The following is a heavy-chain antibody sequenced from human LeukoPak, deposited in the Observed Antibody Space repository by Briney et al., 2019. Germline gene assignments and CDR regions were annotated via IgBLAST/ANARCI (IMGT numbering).Heavy chain of an antibody. Sequence: SETLSLTCAVYGGSFSGYYWSWIRQPPGKGLEWIGYIYYSGSTNYNPSLKSRVTISVDTSKNQFSLKLSSVTAADTAVYYCASGGGYSYGYPTSWYNWFDPWGQGTLVTVSS. CDR1: GGSFSGYY. J-gene: IGHJ5*02. CDR3: ASGGGYSYGYPTSWYNWFDP. V-gene: IGHV4-59*01. D-gene: IGHD5-18*01. CDR2: IYYSGST.